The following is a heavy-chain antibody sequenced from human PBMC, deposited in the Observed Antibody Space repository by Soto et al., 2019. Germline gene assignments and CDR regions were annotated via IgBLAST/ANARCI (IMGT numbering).Heavy chain of an antibody. D-gene: IGHD5-12*01. CDR2: IYYSGST. J-gene: IGHJ4*02. CDR3: ARHADVAQQFDH. Sequence: QLQLQESGPGLVKPSETLSLTCTVSGGSISSSSYYWGWIRQPPGKGLEWIGSIYYSGSTYYNPSLKSRVTISVDTSKNQFSLKLSSVTAADTAVYYCARHADVAQQFDHWGQGTLVTVSS. CDR1: GGSISSSSYY. V-gene: IGHV4-39*01.